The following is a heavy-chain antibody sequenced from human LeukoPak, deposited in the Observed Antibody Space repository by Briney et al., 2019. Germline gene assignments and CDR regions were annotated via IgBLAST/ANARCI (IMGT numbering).Heavy chain of an antibody. CDR3: ERGRGTYADY. CDR2: MNPNSGNT. CDR1: GYTFTSYD. Sequence: GASVKVSCKASGYTFTSYDINWVRQATAHGLEWMGWMNPNSGNTGYAQKFQGRVTMTRNTSISTAYMELSSLRSEDTAVYYCERGRGTYADYWGQGTLVTVSS. D-gene: IGHD2-2*01. J-gene: IGHJ4*02. V-gene: IGHV1-8*01.